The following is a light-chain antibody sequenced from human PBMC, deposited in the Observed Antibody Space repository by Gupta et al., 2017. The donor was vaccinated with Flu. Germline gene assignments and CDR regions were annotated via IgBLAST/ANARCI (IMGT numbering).Light chain of an antibody. CDR3: SSYTDTVV. J-gene: IGLJ3*02. V-gene: IGLV2-11*01. CDR2: DGS. CDR1: SSDVGGYNY. Sequence: QSALTQPRSVSGSPGQSVTISCTGTSSDVGGYNYVSWYQQHQAKHLKLIIYDGSTRPPGGPVCFSGANYANTHSLTIAGRQAEDEDDYYSSSYTDTVVFGGGIKLTGL.